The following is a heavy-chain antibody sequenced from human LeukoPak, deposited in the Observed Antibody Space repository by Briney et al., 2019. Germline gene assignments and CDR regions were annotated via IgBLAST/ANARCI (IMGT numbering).Heavy chain of an antibody. CDR1: GFTIDSNY. D-gene: IGHD7-27*01. CDR3: ARALGSYYYYGMDV. CDR2: VYGGGST. V-gene: IGHV3-66*01. J-gene: IGHJ6*02. Sequence: GGSLRLSCAASGFTIDSNYMCWVRQAPGKGLEWVSVVYGGGSTYYAASVKGRFTISRDNSKNTLYLQMDSLRAEDTAVYYCARALGSYYYYGMDVWGQGTTVTVSS.